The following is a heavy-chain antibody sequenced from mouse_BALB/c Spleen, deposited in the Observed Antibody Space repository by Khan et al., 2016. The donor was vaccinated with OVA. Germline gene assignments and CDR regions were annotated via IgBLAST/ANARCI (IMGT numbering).Heavy chain of an antibody. CDR2: ISSGGST. CDR1: GFTFSSYV. V-gene: IGHV5-6-5*01. Sequence: EVELVESGRDLVKPGGSLKLSCAASGFTFSSYVMSWVRQTPEKRLEWVASISSGGSTYYPATVKGRLTISRDNARNILYLQMSSLRSEDTDMYYDAREAERYDGYYFDYWGQGTTLTVSS. CDR3: AREAERYDGYYFDY. J-gene: IGHJ2*01. D-gene: IGHD2-14*01.